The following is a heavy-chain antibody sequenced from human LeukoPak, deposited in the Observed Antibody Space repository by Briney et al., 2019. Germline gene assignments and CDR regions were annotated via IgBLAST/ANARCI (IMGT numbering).Heavy chain of an antibody. CDR1: GFTFSSYG. J-gene: IGHJ4*02. CDR3: AREEDIVALGY. Sequence: PGGSLRLSCAASGFTFSSYGMDWVRQAPGKGLEWVSSISSSSSYIYYADSVKGRFTISRDNAKNSLYLQMNSLRAEDTAVYYCAREEDIVALGYWGQGTLVTVSS. CDR2: ISSSSSYI. D-gene: IGHD5-12*01. V-gene: IGHV3-21*01.